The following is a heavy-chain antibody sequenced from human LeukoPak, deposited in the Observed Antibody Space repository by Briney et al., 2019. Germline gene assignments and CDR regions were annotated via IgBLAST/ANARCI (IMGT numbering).Heavy chain of an antibody. CDR1: GFTFSSYG. Sequence: PGGSLRLSCAASGFTFSSYGMHWVRQAPGKGLEWVAVISYDGSNKYYADSVKGRFTISRDNSKNTLFLQMNSLRAEDTAVYYCAKAEQWLGYYFDYWGLGTLVTVSS. J-gene: IGHJ4*02. D-gene: IGHD6-19*01. CDR2: ISYDGSNK. CDR3: AKAEQWLGYYFDY. V-gene: IGHV3-30*18.